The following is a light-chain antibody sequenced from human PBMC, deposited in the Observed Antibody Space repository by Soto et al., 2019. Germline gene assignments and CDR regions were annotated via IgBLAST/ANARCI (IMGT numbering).Light chain of an antibody. CDR1: QSLLHSNGYTY. CDR3: VQALQTLT. J-gene: IGKJ4*01. V-gene: IGKV2-28*01. Sequence: DIVMTQSPLSLPVTPGEPASISCRSSQSLLHSNGYTYLDWYLQKPGQSPQLLIYLGSNRASGVPDRFSGSGSCTDFTLKISRVEAEDVGVYYCVQALQTLTFGGGTKVEI. CDR2: LGS.